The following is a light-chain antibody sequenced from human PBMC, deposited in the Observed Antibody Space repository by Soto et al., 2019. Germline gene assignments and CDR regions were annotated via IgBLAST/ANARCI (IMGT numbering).Light chain of an antibody. CDR3: QSYDRRLSSVV. V-gene: IGLV1-40*01. Sequence: QSVLTQPTSVSGAPGHRVTISCTGSSSNIEAGQDVHWYQHLPGEAPKLLIYTNNYRPSGVPDRFSATKSGTSASLAITGLRAEDEADSYGQSYDRRLSSVVFGGGTKLTVL. CDR1: SSNIEAGQD. J-gene: IGLJ2*01. CDR2: TNN.